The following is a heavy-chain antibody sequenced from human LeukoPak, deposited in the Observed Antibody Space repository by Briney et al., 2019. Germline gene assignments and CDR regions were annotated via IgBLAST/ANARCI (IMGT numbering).Heavy chain of an antibody. D-gene: IGHD3-10*01. CDR2: IIPIFGTA. J-gene: IGHJ4*02. V-gene: IGHV1-69*13. CDR3: TGSGSYYKGFDY. CDR1: GGTFSSYA. Sequence: GASVKVSCKASGGTFSSYAISWVRQAPGQGLEWMGGIIPIFGTANYAQKFQGRVTITADESTSTAYMELSSLRSEDTAVYLCTGSGSYYKGFDYWGQGTLVTVSS.